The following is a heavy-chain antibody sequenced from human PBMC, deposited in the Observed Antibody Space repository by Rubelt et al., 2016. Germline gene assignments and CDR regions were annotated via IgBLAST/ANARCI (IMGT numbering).Heavy chain of an antibody. CDR2: ISGSGGST. Sequence: EVQLVESGGGLVQPGGSLRLSCAASGFTFSSYAMSWVRQAPGKGLEWVSAISGSGGSTYYADSVNGRFTISRDNSKNTLYVQMNSLRAEDTAVYYCARGGRYNFWSGLDYWGQGTLVTVSS. CDR3: ARGGRYNFWSGLDY. D-gene: IGHD3-3*01. J-gene: IGHJ4*02. CDR1: GFTFSSYA. V-gene: IGHV3-23*04.